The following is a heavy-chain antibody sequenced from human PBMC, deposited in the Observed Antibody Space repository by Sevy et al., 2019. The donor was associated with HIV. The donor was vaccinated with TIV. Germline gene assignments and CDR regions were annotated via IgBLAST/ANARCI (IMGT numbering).Heavy chain of an antibody. Sequence: GGSLRLSCAASGFIFSNYAIHWVRRAPGKGLEWVAVISYDGSNKHYAASVKGQFTISRDNSRNTRFLQMNSLRLDDTAVYYCARDPTFSSDTRGYYPFDPWGQGTLVTVSS. CDR3: ARDPTFSSDTRGYYPFDP. J-gene: IGHJ5*02. D-gene: IGHD3-22*01. CDR2: ISYDGSNK. V-gene: IGHV3-30*04. CDR1: GFIFSNYA.